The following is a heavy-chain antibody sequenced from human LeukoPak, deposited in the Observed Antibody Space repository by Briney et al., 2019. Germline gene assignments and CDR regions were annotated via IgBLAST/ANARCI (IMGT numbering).Heavy chain of an antibody. CDR3: AKDLSSSSSLGRPY. J-gene: IGHJ4*02. Sequence: PGGSLRLPCAASGFTFSSYAMSWVRQAPGKGLEWVSAISGSGGSTYYADSVKGRFTISRDNSKNTLYLQMNSLRAEDTAVYYCAKDLSSSSSLGRPYWGQGTLVTVSS. CDR2: ISGSGGST. V-gene: IGHV3-23*01. CDR1: GFTFSSYA. D-gene: IGHD6-6*01.